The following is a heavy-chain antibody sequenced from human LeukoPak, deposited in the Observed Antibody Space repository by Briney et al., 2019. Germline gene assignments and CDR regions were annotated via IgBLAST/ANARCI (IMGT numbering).Heavy chain of an antibody. J-gene: IGHJ4*02. Sequence: GGSLRLSCAASGFTFSSYWMHWVRQVPGKGLVSVSRINTDGTITTYADSVKGRFTISRDNARNTLYLQMHSLRAEDTAVYYCAREYPPRYYYDSSGYLDYWGQGTLVTVSS. CDR3: AREYPPRYYYDSSGYLDY. CDR2: INTDGTIT. V-gene: IGHV3-74*01. D-gene: IGHD3-22*01. CDR1: GFTFSSYW.